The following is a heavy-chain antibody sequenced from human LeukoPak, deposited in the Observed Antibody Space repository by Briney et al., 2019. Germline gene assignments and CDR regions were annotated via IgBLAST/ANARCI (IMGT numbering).Heavy chain of an antibody. J-gene: IGHJ4*02. Sequence: PSETLSLTCTVSGGSISSGSYYWSWIPQPAGKGLEWIVRIYTSGSTNYNPSLKSRVTISVDTSKNQFSLKLSSVTAADTAVYYCARGYCSGGSCYLFDYWGQGTLVTVSS. D-gene: IGHD2-15*01. V-gene: IGHV4-61*02. CDR1: GGSISSGSYY. CDR3: ARGYCSGGSCYLFDY. CDR2: IYTSGST.